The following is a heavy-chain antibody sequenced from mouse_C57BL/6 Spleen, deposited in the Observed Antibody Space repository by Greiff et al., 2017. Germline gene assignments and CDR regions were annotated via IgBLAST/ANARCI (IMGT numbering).Heavy chain of an antibody. Sequence: VQLQQPGAELVMPGASVKLSCKASGYTFTSYWMHWVKQRPGQGLEWIGEIDPSDSYTNYNQKFKGKSTLTVDKSSSTAYMQLSSLTSEDSAVYYCARSDYYVSSYVDYWGQGTTLTVSS. CDR3: ARSDYYVSSYVDY. CDR1: GYTFTSYW. V-gene: IGHV1-69*01. CDR2: IDPSDSYT. D-gene: IGHD1-1*01. J-gene: IGHJ2*01.